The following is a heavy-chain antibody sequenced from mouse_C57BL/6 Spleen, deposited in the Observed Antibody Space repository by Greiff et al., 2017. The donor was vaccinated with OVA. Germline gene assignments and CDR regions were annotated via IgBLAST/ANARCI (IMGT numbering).Heavy chain of an antibody. CDR3: ARSGSSGYFDY. CDR1: GYTFTDYY. CDR2: INPNNGGT. J-gene: IGHJ2*01. V-gene: IGHV1-26*01. D-gene: IGHD3-2*02. Sequence: VQLQQSGPELVKPGASVKISCKASGYTFTDYYMNWVKQSHGKSLEWIGDINPNNGGTSYNQKFKGKATLTVDKSSSTAYMELRSLTSEDSAVYYCARSGSSGYFDYWGQGTTLTVSS.